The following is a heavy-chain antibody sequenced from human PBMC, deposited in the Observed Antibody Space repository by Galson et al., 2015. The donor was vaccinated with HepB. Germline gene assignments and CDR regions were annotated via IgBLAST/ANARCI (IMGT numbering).Heavy chain of an antibody. CDR2: IIPMLGLA. J-gene: IGHJ4*02. V-gene: IGHV1-69*04. D-gene: IGHD3-22*01. Sequence: SVKVSCKASGGTFSSYAISWVRQAPGQGLEWMGRIIPMLGLADYAQKFQGRVTITAAKSSSTTYMELRSLRSEDTAVYYCARDETYYDDSGYYSAFDYWGQGTLVTVSS. CDR3: ARDETYYDDSGYYSAFDY. CDR1: GGTFSSYA.